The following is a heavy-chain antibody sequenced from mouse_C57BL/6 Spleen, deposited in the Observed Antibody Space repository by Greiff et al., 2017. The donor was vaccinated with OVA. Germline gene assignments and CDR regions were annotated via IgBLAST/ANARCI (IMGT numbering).Heavy chain of an antibody. D-gene: IGHD1-1*01. CDR2: IYPRSGNT. V-gene: IGHV1-81*01. J-gene: IGHJ2*01. CDR1: GYTFTSYG. CDR3: ARNLTTVIYFDY. Sequence: QVQLKQSGAELARPGASVKLSCKASGYTFTSYGISWVKQRTGQGLEWIGEIYPRSGNTYYNEKFKGKATLTADKSSSTAYMELRSLTSEDSAVYFCARNLTTVIYFDYRGQGTTLTVSS.